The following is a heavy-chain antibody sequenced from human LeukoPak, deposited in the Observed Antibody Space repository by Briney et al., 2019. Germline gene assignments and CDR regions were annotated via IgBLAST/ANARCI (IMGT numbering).Heavy chain of an antibody. D-gene: IGHD3-22*01. V-gene: IGHV3-64*04. CDR1: GFTFSTYA. CDR3: AKGIEIIVVSYFDY. Sequence: PGGSLRLSCSASGFTFSTYAMHWVRQAPGKGLEYVSAISSNGGSTYYADSVKGRFTISRDNAKNTLYLQMNSLRAEDTAVYYCAKGIEIIVVSYFDYWGQGTLVTVSS. J-gene: IGHJ4*02. CDR2: ISSNGGST.